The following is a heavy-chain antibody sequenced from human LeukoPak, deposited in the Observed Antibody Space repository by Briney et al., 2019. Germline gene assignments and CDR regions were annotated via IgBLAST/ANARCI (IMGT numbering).Heavy chain of an antibody. CDR1: GFTYSTYV. D-gene: IGHD3-22*01. J-gene: IGHJ4*02. CDR2: ISYDGSNK. V-gene: IGHV3-30*18. Sequence: GGSLRLSCAASGFTYSTYVMTWVRQAPGKGLEWVAVISYDGSNKYYADSVKGRFTISRDNSKNTLYLQMNSLRAEDTAVYYCAKDRSRVAWGGSGYLDYWGQGTLVTVSS. CDR3: AKDRSRVAWGGSGYLDY.